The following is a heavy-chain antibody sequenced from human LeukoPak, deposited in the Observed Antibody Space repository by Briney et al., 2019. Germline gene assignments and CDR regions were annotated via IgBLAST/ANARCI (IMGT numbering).Heavy chain of an antibody. J-gene: IGHJ5*02. V-gene: IGHV1-69*05. CDR1: GGTFSSYA. CDR2: IIPIFGTA. Sequence: ASVKVSCKASGGTFSSYAISWVRQAPGQGLEWMGGIIPIFGTANYAQKFQGRVTITTDESTSTAYMELSSLRSEDTAVYYCARDVDPGGYCSSTSCYTWGQGTLVTVSS. D-gene: IGHD2-2*02. CDR3: ARDVDPGGYCSSTSCYT.